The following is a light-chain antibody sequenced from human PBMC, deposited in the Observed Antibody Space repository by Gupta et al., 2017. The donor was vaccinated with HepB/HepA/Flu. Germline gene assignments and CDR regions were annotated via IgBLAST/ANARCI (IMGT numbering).Light chain of an antibody. CDR1: QSVRSNY. J-gene: IGKJ5*01. CDR3: QQYGSSPIT. V-gene: IGKV3-20*01. CDR2: GAT. Sequence: EIVLTQSPGTLSLSPGERATLSCRASQSVRSNYLAWYQQKPGQAPRLLIYGATSRASGTPDRFTGGGSGTDFTLTISRLEPEDFAVYCCQQYGSSPITFGQGTRLEIK.